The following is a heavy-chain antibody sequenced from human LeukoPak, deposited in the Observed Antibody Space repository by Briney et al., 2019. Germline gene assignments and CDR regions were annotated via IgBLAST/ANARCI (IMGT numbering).Heavy chain of an antibody. CDR3: ASPLVYGGGGYDFPRYYGMDV. D-gene: IGHD5-12*01. J-gene: IGHJ6*02. V-gene: IGHV4-34*01. CDR2: INHSGST. CDR1: GGSFSGYY. Sequence: KPSETLSLTCAVYGGSFSGYYWSWICQPPGKGLEWIGEINHSGSTNYNPSLKSRVTISVDTSKNQFSLKLSSVTAADTAVYYCASPLVYGGGGYDFPRYYGMDVWGQGTTVTVSS.